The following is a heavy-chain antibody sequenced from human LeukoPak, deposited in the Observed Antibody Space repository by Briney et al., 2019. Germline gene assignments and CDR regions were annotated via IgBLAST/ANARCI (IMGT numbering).Heavy chain of an antibody. CDR2: INPSDGST. Sequence: ASVKVSCKASGYTFTSYDMHWVRQAPGQGLEWMGIINPSDGSTNYAQKFQGRVTMTRDRSRSTVYLELSSLRSEDTAVYYCTRPKDSGSLLFLFDYWGQGTLVTVSS. CDR1: GYTFTSYD. V-gene: IGHV1-46*01. D-gene: IGHD1-26*01. CDR3: TRPKDSGSLLFLFDY. J-gene: IGHJ4*02.